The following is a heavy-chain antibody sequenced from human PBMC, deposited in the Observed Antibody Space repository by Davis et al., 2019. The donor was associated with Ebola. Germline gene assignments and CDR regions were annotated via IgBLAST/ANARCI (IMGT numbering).Heavy chain of an antibody. CDR2: IYTSGST. J-gene: IGHJ4*02. CDR1: GGSISSGSYY. CDR3: ARGGLPRWFDY. D-gene: IGHD5-12*01. Sequence: PSETLSLTCTVPGGSISSGSYYWSWIRQPAGKGLEWIGHIYTSGSTNYNPSLKSRVTMSVDTSKNQFSLKLSFVTAADTAVYYCARGGLPRWFDYWGQGTLVTVSS. V-gene: IGHV4-61*09.